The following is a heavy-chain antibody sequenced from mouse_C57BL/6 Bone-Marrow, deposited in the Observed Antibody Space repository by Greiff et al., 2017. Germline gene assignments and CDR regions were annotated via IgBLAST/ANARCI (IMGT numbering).Heavy chain of an antibody. Sequence: DVQLVESGPGLVKPSQSLSLTCSVTGYSITSGYYWNWIRQFPGNKLEWRGYISYDGSNNYNPSLKNRISITRDTSKNQFFLKLNSVTTEDTATYYCARGLRGAWFAYWGQGTLVTVSA. V-gene: IGHV3-6*01. CDR3: ARGLRGAWFAY. J-gene: IGHJ3*01. CDR2: ISYDGSN. CDR1: GYSITSGYY. D-gene: IGHD2-2*01.